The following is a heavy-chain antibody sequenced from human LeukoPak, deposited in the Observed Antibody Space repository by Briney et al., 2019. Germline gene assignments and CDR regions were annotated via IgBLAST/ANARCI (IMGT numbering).Heavy chain of an antibody. Sequence: ESGPTLVKPTQTLTLTCTFSGFSLSASGMCVSWVRQPPGKAPEWLARIDWDDDKYYSTSLKTRPTISKDTSKSQVVLTMTNMDPVDTATYYCARSQGRLAATGLVYYYYYIDVWGKGTTVTISS. CDR1: GFSLSASGMC. CDR3: ARSQGRLAATGLVYYYYYIDV. CDR2: IDWDDDK. D-gene: IGHD6-13*01. V-gene: IGHV2-70*11. J-gene: IGHJ6*03.